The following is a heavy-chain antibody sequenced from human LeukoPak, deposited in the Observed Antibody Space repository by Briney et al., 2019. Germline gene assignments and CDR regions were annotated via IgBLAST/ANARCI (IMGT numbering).Heavy chain of an antibody. CDR2: INAGNGNT. D-gene: IGHD2-21*02. CDR1: GYTFTSYA. J-gene: IGHJ4*02. CDR3: ARSPRGVTNYFDY. Sequence: GASVKVSCKASGYTFTSYAMHWVRQAPGQRLEWMGWINAGNGNTKYSQKFQGRVTITRDTSASTAYMELSSLRSEDTAVYYCARSPRGVTNYFDYWGQGTLVTVSS. V-gene: IGHV1-3*01.